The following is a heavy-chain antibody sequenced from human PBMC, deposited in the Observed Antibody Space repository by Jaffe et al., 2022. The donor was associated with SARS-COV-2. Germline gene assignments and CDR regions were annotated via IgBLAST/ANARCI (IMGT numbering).Heavy chain of an antibody. CDR1: GFTFSSYG. V-gene: IGHV3-30*18. J-gene: IGHJ6*02. CDR2: ISYDGSNK. CDR3: AKEGYAPDYGMDV. D-gene: IGHD1-1*01. Sequence: QVQLVESGGGVVQPGRSLRLSCAASGFTFSSYGMHWVRQAPGKGLEWVAVISYDGSNKYYADSVKGRFTISRDNSKNTLYLQMNSLRAEDTAVYYCAKEGYAPDYGMDVWGQGTTVTVSS.